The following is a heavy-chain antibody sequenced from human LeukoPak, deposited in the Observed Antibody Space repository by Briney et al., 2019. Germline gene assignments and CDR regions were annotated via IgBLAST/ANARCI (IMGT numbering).Heavy chain of an antibody. D-gene: IGHD6-6*01. CDR1: GFTFSDYY. Sequence: GGSLRLSCAASGFTFSDYYMSWIRQAPGKGLEWVSYISSSGSTIYYADSVKGRFTISRDNAKNTLYLQMNSLRAEDTAVYYCARDSISSSGLNWFDPWGQGTLVTVSS. V-gene: IGHV3-11*04. CDR2: ISSSGSTI. J-gene: IGHJ5*02. CDR3: ARDSISSSGLNWFDP.